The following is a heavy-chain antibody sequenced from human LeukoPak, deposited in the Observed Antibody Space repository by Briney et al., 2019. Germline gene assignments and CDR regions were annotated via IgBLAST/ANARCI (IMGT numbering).Heavy chain of an antibody. CDR1: GFTFDDYA. V-gene: IGHV3-9*01. J-gene: IGHJ6*03. D-gene: IGHD2-2*01. CDR2: ISWNSGSI. Sequence: AGRSLRLSCAASGFTFDDYAMHWVRQAPGKGLEWVSGISWNSGSIGYADSVKGRFTISRDNAKNSLYLQMNSLRAEDTALYHCAKDGGYCSSTSCFRYYYYYYMDVWGKGTTVTVSS. CDR3: AKDGGYCSSTSCFRYYYYYYMDV.